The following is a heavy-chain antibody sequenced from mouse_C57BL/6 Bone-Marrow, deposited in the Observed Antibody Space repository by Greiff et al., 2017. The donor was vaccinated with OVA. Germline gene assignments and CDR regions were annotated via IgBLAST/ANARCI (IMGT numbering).Heavy chain of an antibody. CDR1: GYSITSGYY. V-gene: IGHV3-6*01. CDR3: ARERYYYGFDY. Sequence: ESGPGLVKPSQSLSLTCSVTGYSITSGYYWNWIRQFPGNKLEWMGYISYDGSNNYNPSLKNRISITRDTSKNQFFLKLNSVTTEDTATYYCARERYYYGFDYWGQGTTLTVSS. D-gene: IGHD1-1*01. J-gene: IGHJ2*01. CDR2: ISYDGSN.